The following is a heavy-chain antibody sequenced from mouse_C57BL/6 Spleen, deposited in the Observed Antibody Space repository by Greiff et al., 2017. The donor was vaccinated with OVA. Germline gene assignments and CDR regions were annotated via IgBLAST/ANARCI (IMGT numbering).Heavy chain of an antibody. J-gene: IGHJ2*01. V-gene: IGHV1-64*01. D-gene: IGHD3-2*02. CDR1: GYTFTSYW. CDR3: ARESSGYGY. CDR2: IHPNSGRT. Sequence: QVQLQQPGAELVKPGASVKLSCKASGYTFTSYWMHWVKQRPGQGLEWIGMIHPNSGRTNYNEKFKSNATLTGDKSSSTAYMQLSSRTAEDSAVYYCARESSGYGYWGQGTTLTVSS.